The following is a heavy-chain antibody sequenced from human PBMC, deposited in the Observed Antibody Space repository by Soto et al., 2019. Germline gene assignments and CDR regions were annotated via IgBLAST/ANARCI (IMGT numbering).Heavy chain of an antibody. J-gene: IGHJ6*02. V-gene: IGHV3-53*01. Sequence: GGSPSLSCAASGFTVSSNYMSWVRQAPGKGLEWVSVIYSGGSTYYADSVKGRFTISRDNSKNTLYLQMNSLRAEDTAVYYCARAGRNYDFWSGYSHSDYYYGMDVWAQGTTVTVSS. CDR3: ARAGRNYDFWSGYSHSDYYYGMDV. CDR2: IYSGGST. D-gene: IGHD3-3*01. CDR1: GFTVSSNY.